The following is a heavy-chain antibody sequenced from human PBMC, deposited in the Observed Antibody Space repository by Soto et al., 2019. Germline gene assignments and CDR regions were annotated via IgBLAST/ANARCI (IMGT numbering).Heavy chain of an antibody. CDR3: AREFAVEGGYCSSTSCYELWFDP. Sequence: QVQLQESGPGLVKPSQTLSLTCTVSGGSISSGGYYWSWIRQHPGKGLEWIGYIYYSGSTYYNPSLKSRVTISVDTSKNQFSLKLSSVTAADTAVYYCAREFAVEGGYCSSTSCYELWFDPWGQGTLVTVSS. D-gene: IGHD2-2*01. J-gene: IGHJ5*02. CDR2: IYYSGST. CDR1: GGSISSGGYY. V-gene: IGHV4-31*03.